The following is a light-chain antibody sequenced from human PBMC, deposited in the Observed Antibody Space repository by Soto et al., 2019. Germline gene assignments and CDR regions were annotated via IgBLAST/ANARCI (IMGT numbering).Light chain of an antibody. J-gene: IGKJ5*01. CDR1: QSVTSY. CDR3: QQRSNWPWVT. V-gene: IGKV3-11*01. Sequence: EIVLTQSRSTLSLSXGSRATLSXXXSQSVTSYLAWFQQIPGQAPRLLISDASNRATGVPARFSGSGSGTDFTLTISSLEPEDFAVYYCQQRSNWPWVTFGQGTRLEIK. CDR2: DAS.